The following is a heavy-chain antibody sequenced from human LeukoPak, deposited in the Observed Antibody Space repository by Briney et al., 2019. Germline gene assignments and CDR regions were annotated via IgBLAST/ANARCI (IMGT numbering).Heavy chain of an antibody. J-gene: IGHJ6*02. CDR3: ARLDGYSYGRDYYYYGMDV. CDR2: IYYSGST. V-gene: IGHV4-39*01. CDR1: GGPISSSSYY. Sequence: SETLSLTCTVSGGPISSSSYYWGWIRQPPGKGLEWIGSIYYSGSTYYNPSLKSRVTISVDTSKNQFSLRLSSVTAADTAVYYCARLDGYSYGRDYYYYGMDVWGQGTTVTVSS. D-gene: IGHD5-18*01.